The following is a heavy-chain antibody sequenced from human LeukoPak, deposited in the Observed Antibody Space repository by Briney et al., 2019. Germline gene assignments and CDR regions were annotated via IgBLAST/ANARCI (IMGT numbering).Heavy chain of an antibody. Sequence: GGSLRLSCAASGFTFDDYAMHWVRQAPGKGLEGVSGINWNSGSIGYADSVKGRFTISRDNAKNSLYLQMNSLRAEDTALYYCAKDSHYGSGSILDYWGQGTLVTVSS. CDR3: AKDSHYGSGSILDY. D-gene: IGHD3-10*01. CDR2: INWNSGSI. V-gene: IGHV3-9*01. J-gene: IGHJ4*02. CDR1: GFTFDDYA.